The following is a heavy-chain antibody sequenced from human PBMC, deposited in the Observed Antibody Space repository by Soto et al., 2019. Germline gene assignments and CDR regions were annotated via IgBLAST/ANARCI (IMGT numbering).Heavy chain of an antibody. CDR2: IIPIFGTA. J-gene: IGHJ6*02. CDR1: GGTSSSYA. V-gene: IGHV1-69*06. D-gene: IGHD1-7*01. Sequence: SVKVSCKASGGTSSSYAISWVRQAPGQGLEWMGGIIPIFGTANYAQKFQGRVTITADKSTSTAYMELSSLRSEDTAVYYCAREVVELTHYYYGMDVWGQGTTVTVSS. CDR3: AREVVELTHYYYGMDV.